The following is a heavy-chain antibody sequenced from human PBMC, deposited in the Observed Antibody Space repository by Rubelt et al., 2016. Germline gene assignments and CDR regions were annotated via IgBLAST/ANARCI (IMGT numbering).Heavy chain of an antibody. CDR1: GFTFSSYA. D-gene: IGHD6-13*01. Sequence: GLVQPGGSLRLSCAASGFTFSSYAMSWVRQAPGKGLEWIGSIYYSGSTYYNPSLKSRVTIYVDTSKNQFSLKLRSVTAADTAVYYCARQVSPYSGDWYTGWRWFDPWGQGTLVTVSS. CDR2: IYYSGST. J-gene: IGHJ5*02. CDR3: ARQVSPYSGDWYTGWRWFDP. V-gene: IGHV4-39*01.